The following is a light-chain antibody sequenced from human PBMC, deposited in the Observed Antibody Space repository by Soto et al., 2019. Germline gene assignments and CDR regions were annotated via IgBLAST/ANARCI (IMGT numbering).Light chain of an antibody. CDR1: QTVLYSSNNQNY. CDR3: QQYYSSPHT. Sequence: DIVMTQSPDSLAVSLGERATFNCKSSQTVLYSSNNQNYLAWYQQKPGQPPKLLIYWASTRESGVPDRFSGSGSRTDFTLTISSLQAEDVEVYYCQQYYSSPHTFGQGTKLEIK. V-gene: IGKV4-1*01. J-gene: IGKJ2*01. CDR2: WAS.